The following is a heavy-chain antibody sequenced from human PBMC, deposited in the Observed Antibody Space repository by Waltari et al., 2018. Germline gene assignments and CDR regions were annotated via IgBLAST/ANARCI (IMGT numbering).Heavy chain of an antibody. Sequence: QVQLQESGPGLVKPSETLSLTCTVSGGSISSYYWSWIRQPPGKGLEWIGYIYYSGSTNYNPSLKSRVTISVDTSKNQFSLKLSSVIAADTAVYYCARASDYWGQGTLVTVSS. J-gene: IGHJ4*02. CDR3: ARASDY. V-gene: IGHV4-59*12. CDR1: GGSISSYY. CDR2: IYYSGST.